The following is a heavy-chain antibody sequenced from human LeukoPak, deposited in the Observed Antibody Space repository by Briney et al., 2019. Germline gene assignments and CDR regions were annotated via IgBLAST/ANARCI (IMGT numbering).Heavy chain of an antibody. CDR3: AKDGAAWYPGAFDI. CDR1: GFTVSDHW. D-gene: IGHD6-25*01. J-gene: IGHJ3*02. Sequence: GGSLRLSCAASGFTVSDHWMHWVRQAPGKGLECVSVISDSGGGTYYADSVKGRFTISRDNSNNTLYLQINSLRAEDTAVYYCAKDGAAWYPGAFDIWGQGTMVIVSS. CDR2: ISDSGGGT. V-gene: IGHV3-23*01.